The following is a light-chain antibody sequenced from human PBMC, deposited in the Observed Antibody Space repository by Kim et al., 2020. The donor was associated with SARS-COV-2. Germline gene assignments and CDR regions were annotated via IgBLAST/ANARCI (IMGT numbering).Light chain of an antibody. CDR3: QQYNNWPRT. Sequence: EIVMTQSPATLSVSPGERATLSCRASQSVSSNLAWYQQKPGQAPRLLIYGASTRATGIPARFSGSGSGTEFTLTISSLQSEDFALYYCQQYNNWPRTFGQGT. CDR1: QSVSSN. J-gene: IGKJ1*01. CDR2: GAS. V-gene: IGKV3-15*01.